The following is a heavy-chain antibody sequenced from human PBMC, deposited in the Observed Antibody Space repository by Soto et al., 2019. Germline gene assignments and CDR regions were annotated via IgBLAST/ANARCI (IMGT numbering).Heavy chain of an antibody. J-gene: IGHJ4*02. Sequence: EVQLVESGGGLVQPGGSLRLSCAASGFTFSSSTMNWVRQAPGKGLEWVSYISSSSIAIYYADSVKGRFTISRDNAKNSLYLQKNSLRAEDTAVYYCARLRGCSNWETPSWGQGTLVTVSS. V-gene: IGHV3-48*01. CDR3: ARLRGCSNWETPS. D-gene: IGHD6-13*01. CDR2: ISSSSIAI. CDR1: GFTFSSST.